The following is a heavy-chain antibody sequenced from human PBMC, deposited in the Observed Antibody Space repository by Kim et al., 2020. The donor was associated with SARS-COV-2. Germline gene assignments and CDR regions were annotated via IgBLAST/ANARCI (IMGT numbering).Heavy chain of an antibody. V-gene: IGHV1-3*01. CDR1: GYTFTSYA. Sequence: ASVKVSCKASGYTFTSYAMHWVRQAPGQRLEWMGWINAGNGNTKYSQKFQGRVTITRDTSASTAYMELSSLRSEDTAVYYCARDRLWAIFGLVPFDYWGQGTLVTVSS. D-gene: IGHD3-3*01. CDR3: ARDRLWAIFGLVPFDY. J-gene: IGHJ4*02. CDR2: INAGNGNT.